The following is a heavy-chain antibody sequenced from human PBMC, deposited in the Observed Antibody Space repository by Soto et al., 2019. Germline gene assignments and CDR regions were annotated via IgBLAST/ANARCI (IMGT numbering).Heavy chain of an antibody. CDR2: ISGSSSYI. CDR1: GFTFSSYS. D-gene: IGHD6-19*01. Sequence: EVQLVESGGGLVQPGGSLRLSCAASGFTFSSYSMNWVRQAPGKGLEWVASISGSSSYIYYADSVKGRLYYADSVECRLASSRNNAKNSLYLQMNRMRAEDAAVYDCAKSEAGYSSSWYDFTGVDVWGQGTPVTVSS. J-gene: IGHJ6*02. CDR3: AKSEAGYSSSWYDFTGVDV. V-gene: IGHV3-21*01.